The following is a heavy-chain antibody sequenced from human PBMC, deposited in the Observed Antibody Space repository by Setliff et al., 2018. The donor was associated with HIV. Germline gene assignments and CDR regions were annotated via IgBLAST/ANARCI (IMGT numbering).Heavy chain of an antibody. V-gene: IGHV1-69*13. J-gene: IGHJ5*01. D-gene: IGHD3-10*01. CDR3: ARRGVPQQIDLDS. Sequence: SVKVSCKVSEDTFSNYAINWVRQAPRQGLEWMGGIIAMLATANYAQKFKGRVTITADESTSTAYMELSSLRSEDTAMYYCARRGVPQQIDLDSWGHGTLVTVSS. CDR2: IIAMLATA. CDR1: EDTFSNYA.